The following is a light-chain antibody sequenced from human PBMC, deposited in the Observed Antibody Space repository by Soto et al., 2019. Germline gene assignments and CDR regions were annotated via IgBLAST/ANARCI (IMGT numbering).Light chain of an antibody. CDR3: QQYNNWPPT. Sequence: EIVMTQSPATLSVSPGERATLSCRASQSVSSNLAWYHQRPGQAHRLLIYDVSIRATGIPARFNGSGSGTEFTLTISSLQSEDFAVYYCQQYNNWPPTFGQGTRLDI. V-gene: IGKV3-15*01. CDR2: DVS. J-gene: IGKJ5*01. CDR1: QSVSSN.